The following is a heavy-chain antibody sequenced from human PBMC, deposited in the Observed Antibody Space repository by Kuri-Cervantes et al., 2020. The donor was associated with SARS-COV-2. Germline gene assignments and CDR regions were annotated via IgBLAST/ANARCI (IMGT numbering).Heavy chain of an antibody. CDR1: GFTFSSYA. CDR2: ISGSGGST. CDR3: ARDPGLHTAMVGGDY. J-gene: IGHJ4*02. V-gene: IGHV3-23*01. D-gene: IGHD5-18*01. Sequence: GESLKISCAASGFTFSSYAMSWVRQAPGKGLEWVSAISGSGGSTYYADSVKGRFTISRDNSKNTLYLQMNSLRAEDTAVYYCARDPGLHTAMVGGDYWGQGTLVTVSS.